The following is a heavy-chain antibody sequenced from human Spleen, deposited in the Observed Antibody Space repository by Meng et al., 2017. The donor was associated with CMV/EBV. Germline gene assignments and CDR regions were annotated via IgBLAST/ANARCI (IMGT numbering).Heavy chain of an antibody. V-gene: IGHV1-2*02. Sequence: SGYRVNDFQLNWVRQAPGQGLEWLGWIDPNNGDTKYAQKFQDRVIMTSDASTRTVYMELRNLRGDDRAVYYCARDGPYCSVGGCYFDFWGQGALVTVSS. D-gene: IGHD2-15*01. CDR2: IDPNNGDT. CDR1: GYRVNDFQ. CDR3: ARDGPYCSVGGCYFDF. J-gene: IGHJ4*02.